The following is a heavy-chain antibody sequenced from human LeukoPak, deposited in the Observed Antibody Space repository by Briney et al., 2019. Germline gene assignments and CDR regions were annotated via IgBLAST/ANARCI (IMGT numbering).Heavy chain of an antibody. D-gene: IGHD3-10*01. CDR2: ISSSSSYI. CDR1: GFTFSSYS. Sequence: PGGSLRLSCAASGFTFSSYSMNWVRQAPGKGLEWVSSISSSSSYIYYADSVKGRFTISRDNAKNSLYLQMNSLRAEDTAVYYCARDKDPTGDDAFDIWGQGTMVTVSS. J-gene: IGHJ3*02. V-gene: IGHV3-21*01. CDR3: ARDKDPTGDDAFDI.